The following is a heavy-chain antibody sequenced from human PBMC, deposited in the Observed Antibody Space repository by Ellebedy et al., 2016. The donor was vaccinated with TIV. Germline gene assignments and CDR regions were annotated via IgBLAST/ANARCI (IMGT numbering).Heavy chain of an antibody. CDR1: GFTFSSYA. J-gene: IGHJ6*02. CDR3: ARVGMGYSYGGGLDV. Sequence: GESLKISXVASGFTFSSYAMHWVRQAPGKGLEWVAALSYDGGNKYYADSVKGRFTISRDNSNNKLYLQLNSLRAEDTAVYYCARVGMGYSYGGGLDVWGQGTTVTVSS. CDR2: LSYDGGNK. V-gene: IGHV3-30*03. D-gene: IGHD5-18*01.